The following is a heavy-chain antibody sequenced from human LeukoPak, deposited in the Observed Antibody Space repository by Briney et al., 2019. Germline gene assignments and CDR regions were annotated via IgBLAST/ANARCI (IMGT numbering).Heavy chain of an antibody. CDR2: INHSGST. V-gene: IGHV4-39*07. J-gene: IGHJ4*02. CDR3: APLSSGWYYDY. D-gene: IGHD6-19*01. CDR1: GGSISSSSYY. Sequence: SETLSLTCTVSGGSISSSSYYWGWIRQPPGKGLEWIGEINHSGSTNYNPSLKSRVTISVDTSKNQFSLKLSSVTAADTAVYYCAPLSSGWYYDYWGQGTLVTVSS.